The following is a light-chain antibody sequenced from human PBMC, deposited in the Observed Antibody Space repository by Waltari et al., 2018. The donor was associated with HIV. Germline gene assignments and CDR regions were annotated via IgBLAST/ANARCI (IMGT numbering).Light chain of an antibody. CDR1: NIGIKT. Sequence: SYVLTQAPPVSVAPGQAASTSRWGNNIGIKTVDWYQQEPGQAPVLVVYDVTCRPAGIPERFSGYNAGNTATLTSSRVEAEDEADYYCQVWDESSEHVVFGGGTKVTVL. V-gene: IGLV3-21*02. CDR3: QVWDESSEHVV. J-gene: IGLJ2*01. CDR2: DVT.